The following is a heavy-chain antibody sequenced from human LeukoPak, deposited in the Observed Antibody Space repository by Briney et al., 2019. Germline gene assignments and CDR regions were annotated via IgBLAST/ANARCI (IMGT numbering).Heavy chain of an antibody. D-gene: IGHD3-3*01. Sequence: GGSLRLSCAASGFTFSSYAMHWVRQAPGKGLEWVAVISYDGSNKYYADSVKGRFTISRDNSKNTLYLQMNSLRAEDTAVYYCARDLRFRFTTLPDYWGQGTLVTVSS. CDR1: GFTFSSYA. CDR2: ISYDGSNK. J-gene: IGHJ4*02. CDR3: ARDLRFRFTTLPDY. V-gene: IGHV3-30-3*01.